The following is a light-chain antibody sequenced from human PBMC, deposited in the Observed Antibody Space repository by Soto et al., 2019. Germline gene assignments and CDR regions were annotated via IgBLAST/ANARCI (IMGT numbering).Light chain of an antibody. CDR2: DDS. J-gene: IGLJ2*01. Sequence: SYELTQPPSVSVAPGQTATITCGGNNIGSKSVHWYQQKPGQAPVLVVYDDSDRPSGIPLRFSASKSGNTASLTISGLQAEDEAHYYCSSFTSKSTLIFGGGTKLTVL. V-gene: IGLV3-21*02. CDR3: SSFTSKSTLI. CDR1: NIGSKS.